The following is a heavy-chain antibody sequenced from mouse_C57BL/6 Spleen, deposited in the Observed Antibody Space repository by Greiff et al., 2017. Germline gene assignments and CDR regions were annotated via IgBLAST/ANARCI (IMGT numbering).Heavy chain of an antibody. D-gene: IGHD4-1*01. J-gene: IGHJ1*03. CDR3: ARGPGTRYFDV. CDR1: GYTFTDYN. CDR2: INPNNGGT. Sequence: EVKLVESGPELVKPGASVKIPCKASGYTFTDYNMDWVKQSHGKSLEWIGDINPNNGGTIYNQKFKGKATLIVDKSSSTAYLELRSLTSEDTAVYYCARGPGTRYFDVWGTGTTVTVSS. V-gene: IGHV1-18*01.